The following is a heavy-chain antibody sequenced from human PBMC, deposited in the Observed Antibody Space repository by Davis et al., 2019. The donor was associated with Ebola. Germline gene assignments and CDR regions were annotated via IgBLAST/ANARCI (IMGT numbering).Heavy chain of an antibody. CDR1: GGSISSGGYY. V-gene: IGHV4-61*08. D-gene: IGHD5-18*01. CDR2: IYYSGST. Sequence: SETLSLTCTVSGGSISSGGYYWSWIRQHPGKGLEWIGYIYYSGSTYYNPSLKSRVTISVDTSKNQFSLKLSSVTAADTAVYYCARANRGYSYYSYYYYGMDVWGQGTTVTVSS. J-gene: IGHJ6*02. CDR3: ARANRGYSYYSYYYYGMDV.